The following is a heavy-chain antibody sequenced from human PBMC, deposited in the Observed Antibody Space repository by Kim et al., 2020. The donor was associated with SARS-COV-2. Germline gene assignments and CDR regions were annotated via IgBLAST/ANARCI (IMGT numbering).Heavy chain of an antibody. J-gene: IGHJ3*02. CDR1: GFTFSDHH. V-gene: IGHV3-72*01. CDR3: ARDSMHYAFDI. CDR2: SKNRGSGYTA. D-gene: IGHD2-8*01. Sequence: GGSLRLSCVASGFTFSDHHMDWVRQAPGKGLECVARSKNRGSGYTAEYAASVKGRFTISRDESKNSLYLQMNSLKTEDTAVYYCARDSMHYAFDISGQGTMVTVSS.